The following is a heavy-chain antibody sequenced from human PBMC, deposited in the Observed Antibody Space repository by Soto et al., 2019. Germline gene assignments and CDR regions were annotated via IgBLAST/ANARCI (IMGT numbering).Heavy chain of an antibody. D-gene: IGHD6-13*01. J-gene: IGHJ6*02. Sequence: PSETLSLTCTVSGGSISSYYLSWIRQPPGKGLEWIGYIYYSGSTNYNPSLKSRVTISVDTSKNQFSLKLSSVTAADTAVYYCARGAYSSSWYYYYCMDVWGQGTTVTVSS. CDR2: IYYSGST. CDR3: ARGAYSSSWYYYYCMDV. CDR1: GGSISSYY. V-gene: IGHV4-59*01.